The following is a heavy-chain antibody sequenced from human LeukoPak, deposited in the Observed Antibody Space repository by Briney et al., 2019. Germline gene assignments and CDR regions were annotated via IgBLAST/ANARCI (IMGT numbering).Heavy chain of an antibody. CDR1: GGTFSSYA. V-gene: IGHV3-30*04. CDR3: VRDRAPWGGALGGAKGMDV. D-gene: IGHD3-10*01. Sequence: SCKASGGTFSSYAFHWVRQPPGKGLEWAAVISYEGSVTYYADSVKGRFTISRDNSKNTLDLQMNSLRVEDTAVYYCVRDRAPWGGALGGAKGMDVWGEGTTVTVSS. CDR2: ISYEGSVT. J-gene: IGHJ6*04.